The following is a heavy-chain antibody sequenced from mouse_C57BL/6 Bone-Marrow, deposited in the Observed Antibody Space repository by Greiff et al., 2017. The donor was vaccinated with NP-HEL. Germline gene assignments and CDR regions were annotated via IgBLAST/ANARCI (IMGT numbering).Heavy chain of an antibody. CDR1: GYTFTDYN. CDR2: INPNNGGT. V-gene: IGHV1-18*01. CDR3: ARIGYGSSYEGAMDY. Sequence: VQLQQSGPELVKPGASVKIPCKASGYTFTDYNMDWVKQSHGKSLEWIGDINPNNGGTIYNQKFKGKATLTVDKSSSTAYMELRSLTSEDTAVYYCARIGYGSSYEGAMDYWGQGTSVTVSS. J-gene: IGHJ4*01. D-gene: IGHD1-1*01.